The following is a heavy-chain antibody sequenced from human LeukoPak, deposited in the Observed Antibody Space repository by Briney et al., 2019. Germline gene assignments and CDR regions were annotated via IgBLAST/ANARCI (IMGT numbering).Heavy chain of an antibody. J-gene: IGHJ4*02. V-gene: IGHV3-7*01. CDR1: GFSFSGHW. CDR3: ARSVGLIDY. CDR2: IKQDGSEK. Sequence: PGGSLRLSCTASGFSFSGHWMHWVRQAPGKGLEWVANIKQDGSEKYYVDSVKGRFTISRDNAKNSLYLQMNSLRAEDTAVYYCARSVGLIDYWGQGTLVTVSS.